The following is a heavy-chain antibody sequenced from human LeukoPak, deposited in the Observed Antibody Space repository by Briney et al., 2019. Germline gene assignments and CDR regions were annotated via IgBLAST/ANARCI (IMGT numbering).Heavy chain of an antibody. J-gene: IGHJ4*02. CDR3: ARGYSSSWYVFDY. CDR2: IYYSGST. V-gene: IGHV4-59*01. CDR1: GGSISSYY. D-gene: IGHD6-13*01. Sequence: SETLSLTCTVSGGSISSYYWSWIRQPPGKGLEWIGYIYYSGSTNYNPSLKSRVSMSVDTSKNQFSPKLNSVTAADTAVYFCARGYSSSWYVFDYWGQGTLVTVSS.